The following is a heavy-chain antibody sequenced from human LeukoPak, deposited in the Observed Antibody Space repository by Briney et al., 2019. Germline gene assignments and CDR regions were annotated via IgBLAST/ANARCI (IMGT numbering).Heavy chain of an antibody. V-gene: IGHV1-8*03. J-gene: IGHJ6*03. Sequence: GASVKVSCKASGYTFTSYGINWVRQATGQGLEWMGWMNPNSGNTGYAQKFQGRVTITRNTSISTAYMELSSLRSEDTAVYYCARAVAVAGTWWYYYYYYMDVWGKGTTVTVSS. CDR3: ARAVAVAGTWWYYYYYYMDV. CDR1: GYTFTSYG. D-gene: IGHD6-19*01. CDR2: MNPNSGNT.